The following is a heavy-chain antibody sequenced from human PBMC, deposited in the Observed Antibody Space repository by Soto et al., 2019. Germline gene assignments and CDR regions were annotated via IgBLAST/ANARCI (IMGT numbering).Heavy chain of an antibody. Sequence: EVQLVESGGGLVQPGGSLRLSCAASGFTFSDHYMDWVRQAPGKGLEWVGRTRNKANSYTTEYAASVKGRFTISRDDSKNSLYLQINSLKTEDTAVYYCARDRRTTVNYYYYMDVWGKGTTVTVSS. V-gene: IGHV3-72*01. D-gene: IGHD4-17*01. J-gene: IGHJ6*03. CDR2: TRNKANSYTT. CDR3: ARDRRTTVNYYYYMDV. CDR1: GFTFSDHY.